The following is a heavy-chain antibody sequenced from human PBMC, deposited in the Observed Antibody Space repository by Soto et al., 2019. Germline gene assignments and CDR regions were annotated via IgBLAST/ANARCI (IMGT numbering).Heavy chain of an antibody. CDR1: GYTLTELS. CDR3: ATVPIAGAGTFAFDI. D-gene: IGHD6-19*01. Sequence: ASVKVSCKVSGYTLTELSMHWVRQAPGKGLEWMGGFDPEDGETIYAQKFQGRVTMTEDTSTDTAYMELSSLRSEDTAVYYCATVPIAGAGTFAFDIWGQGTMVTVSS. CDR2: FDPEDGET. V-gene: IGHV1-24*01. J-gene: IGHJ3*02.